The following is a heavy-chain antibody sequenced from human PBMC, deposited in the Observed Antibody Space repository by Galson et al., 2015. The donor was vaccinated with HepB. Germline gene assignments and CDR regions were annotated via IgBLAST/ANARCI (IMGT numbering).Heavy chain of an antibody. CDR3: ARDRTYCDGDCYDVFDI. Sequence: SLRLSCAASGFSFSGYWMTWVRQAPGKGLEWVANIKRDGSVAHYLDSVRGRVTISRDNAKNSLYLQMNSLRAEDTAVYYCARDRTYCDGDCYDVFDIWGQGTMVTVSS. J-gene: IGHJ3*02. CDR2: IKRDGSVA. CDR1: GFSFSGYW. V-gene: IGHV3-7*03. D-gene: IGHD2-21*02.